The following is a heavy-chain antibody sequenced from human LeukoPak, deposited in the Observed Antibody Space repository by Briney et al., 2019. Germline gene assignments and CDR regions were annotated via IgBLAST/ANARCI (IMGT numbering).Heavy chain of an antibody. V-gene: IGHV3-23*01. J-gene: IGHJ4*02. Sequence: PGGSLRLSCAASGFTFSSYAMSWVRQAPGKGLEWVSAISGSGGSTYYADSVKGRFTISRDNSKNTLYLQMNSLRAEDTAVYYCAKGPFYYYDSSGYCDYWGQGTLVTVSS. CDR2: ISGSGGST. CDR1: GFTFSSYA. D-gene: IGHD3-22*01. CDR3: AKGPFYYYDSSGYCDY.